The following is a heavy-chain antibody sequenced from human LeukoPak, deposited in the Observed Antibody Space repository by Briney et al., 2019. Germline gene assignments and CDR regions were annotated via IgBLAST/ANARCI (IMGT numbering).Heavy chain of an antibody. CDR3: ARDSGDGSGTYYPYGMAV. J-gene: IGHJ6*02. CDR2: ISRSSIYI. D-gene: IGHD3-10*01. V-gene: IGHV3-21*01. Sequence: GGSLRLSCAASGFTFSSYNMNWVRQAPGKGLEWVSSISRSSIYIYYADSVKGRFTISRDNAENSLSLQMNSLRAEDTAVYYCARDSGDGSGTYYPYGMAVWGQGTTVTVSS. CDR1: GFTFSSYN.